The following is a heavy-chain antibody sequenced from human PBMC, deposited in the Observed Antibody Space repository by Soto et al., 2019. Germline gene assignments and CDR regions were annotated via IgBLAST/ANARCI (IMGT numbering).Heavy chain of an antibody. CDR3: ATPGVAVAGYYYYGMDV. CDR2: IIPIFGTA. J-gene: IGHJ6*02. Sequence: ASVKVSFKASGGTFSSYAISWVRQAPGQGLEWMGGIIPIFGTANYAQKFQGRVTITADKSTSTAYMELSSLRSEDTAVYYCATPGVAVAGYYYYGMDVWGQGTTVTVSS. D-gene: IGHD6-19*01. CDR1: GGTFSSYA. V-gene: IGHV1-69*06.